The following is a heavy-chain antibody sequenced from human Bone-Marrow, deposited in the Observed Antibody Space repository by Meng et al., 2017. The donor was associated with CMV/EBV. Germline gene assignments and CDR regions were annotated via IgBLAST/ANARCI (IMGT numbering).Heavy chain of an antibody. Sequence: GESLKISCAASGFSLSDYYMSWIRQAPGKGLEWVSYISSSSNTIYYADSVKGRFTISRDNAKNSLYLQMNSLRAEDTAVYYCARALGYCSSTSCYSYYYGMDVWGQGTTVTVSS. V-gene: IGHV3-11*04. D-gene: IGHD2-2*01. J-gene: IGHJ6*02. CDR1: GFSLSDYY. CDR2: ISSSSNTI. CDR3: ARALGYCSSTSCYSYYYGMDV.